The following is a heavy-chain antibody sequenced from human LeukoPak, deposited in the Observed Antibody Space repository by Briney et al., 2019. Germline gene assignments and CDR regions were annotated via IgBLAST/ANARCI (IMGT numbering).Heavy chain of an antibody. D-gene: IGHD3-10*01. CDR1: GYTFTTYD. CDR3: ARGNRYSYGSGSSCFDY. CDR2: INPNSGIT. V-gene: IGHV1-8*01. Sequence: GASVKVSCKASGYTFTTYDINWVRQATGQGPEWMGWINPNSGITGYAQKFQGRVTMTRNTSISTAYMELSSLRFEDTAVYYCARGNRYSYGSGSSCFDYWGLGTLVTVSS. J-gene: IGHJ4*02.